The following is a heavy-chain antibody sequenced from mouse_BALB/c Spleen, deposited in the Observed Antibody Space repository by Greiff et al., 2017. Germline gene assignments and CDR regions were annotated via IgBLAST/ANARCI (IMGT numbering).Heavy chain of an antibody. CDR1: GYSITSDYA. Sequence: EVQLQESGPGLVKPSQSLSLTCTVTGYSITSDYAWNWIRQFPGNKLEWMGYISYSGSTSYNPSLKSRISITRDTSKNQFFLQLNSVTTEDTATYYCARRYGSSPFAYWGQGTLVTVSA. CDR2: ISYSGST. D-gene: IGHD1-1*01. J-gene: IGHJ3*01. CDR3: ARRYGSSPFAY. V-gene: IGHV3-2*02.